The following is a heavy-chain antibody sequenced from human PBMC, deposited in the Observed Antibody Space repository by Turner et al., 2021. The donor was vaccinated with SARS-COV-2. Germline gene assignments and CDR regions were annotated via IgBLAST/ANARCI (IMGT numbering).Heavy chain of an antibody. Sequence: QVQLQQWGAGLFKPSATLSLTCAVFGGSFSVYSWSWIRQPPGKGLEWIGEFNHRGTTNYGPSLKIRVTISVDTSKNQFSLRLSSVTAADTAVYFCARIKDYDSLWGTYRYSDYWGQGILVTVSS. CDR3: ARIKDYDSLWGTYRYSDY. V-gene: IGHV4-34*01. D-gene: IGHD3-16*02. J-gene: IGHJ4*02. CDR1: GGSFSVYS. CDR2: FNHRGTT.